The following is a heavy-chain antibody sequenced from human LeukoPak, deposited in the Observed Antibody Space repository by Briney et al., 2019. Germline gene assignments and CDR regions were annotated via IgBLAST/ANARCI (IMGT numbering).Heavy chain of an antibody. CDR2: IYTSGST. D-gene: IGHD2-15*01. J-gene: IGHJ6*03. Sequence: SQTLSLTCTVSGGSISSGSHYWSWIRQPAGKGLEWIGRIYTSGSTNYNPSLKSRVTISVDTSKNQFSLKLSSVTAADTAVYYCARTPRIPWDYYYMDVWGKGTTVTVSS. CDR3: ARTPRIPWDYYYMDV. V-gene: IGHV4-61*02. CDR1: GGSISSGSHY.